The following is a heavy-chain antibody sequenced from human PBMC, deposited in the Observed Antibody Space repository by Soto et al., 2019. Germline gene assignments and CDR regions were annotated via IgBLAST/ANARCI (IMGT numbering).Heavy chain of an antibody. J-gene: IGHJ6*02. V-gene: IGHV3-74*01. D-gene: IGHD2-2*01. CDR3: ARDQGIVLVPAHRVDYYYYYGMDV. CDR2: INSDGSST. Sequence: PGGSLRLSCAASGSTFSSYWMHWVRQAPGKGLVWVSRINSDGSSTRYADSVKGRFTISRDNSKNTLYLQMNSLRAEDTAVYYCARDQGIVLVPAHRVDYYYYYGMDVWGQGTTVTVSS. CDR1: GSTFSSYW.